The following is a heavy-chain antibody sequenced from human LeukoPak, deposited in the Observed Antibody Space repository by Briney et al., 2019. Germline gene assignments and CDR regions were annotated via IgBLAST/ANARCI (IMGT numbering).Heavy chain of an antibody. Sequence: ASVKVSCKASGYTFTSYAMHSVRQAPGQRLEWMGWINAGNGNTKYSQEFQGRVTITRDTSASTAYMELSSLRSEDMAVYYCARADSSGYYYAYRGQGTLVTVSS. D-gene: IGHD3-22*01. V-gene: IGHV1-3*03. CDR1: GYTFTSYA. CDR2: INAGNGNT. CDR3: ARADSSGYYYAY. J-gene: IGHJ4*02.